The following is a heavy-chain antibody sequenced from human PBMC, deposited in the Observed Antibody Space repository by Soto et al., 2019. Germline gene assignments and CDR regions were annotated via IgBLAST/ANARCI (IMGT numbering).Heavy chain of an antibody. CDR3: TRLTPTVTTRLNYYYGMDV. CDR1: GYSFTSYW. D-gene: IGHD4-17*01. CDR2: IYPGNSDT. Sequence: GESLKISCKGSGYSFTSYWIGWVRQMPGKGLAWMGIIYPGNSDTRYSPSFQGQVTISADKSIRTAYLQWSSLKASDTAIYYCTRLTPTVTTRLNYYYGMDVWGQGTTVTVSS. V-gene: IGHV5-51*01. J-gene: IGHJ6*02.